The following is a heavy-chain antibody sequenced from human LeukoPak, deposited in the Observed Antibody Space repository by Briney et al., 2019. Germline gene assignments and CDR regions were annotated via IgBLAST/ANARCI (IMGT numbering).Heavy chain of an antibody. J-gene: IGHJ4*02. CDR3: TSGIGYCSGGSCPTFDY. V-gene: IGHV3-73*01. Sequence: GGSLRLTCAASGFTFSSYGMHWVRQASGKGLEWVGRIRSKANSYATPYAASVKGRFTISRDDSKNTAYLQMNSLKTEDTAVYYCTSGIGYCSGGSCPTFDYWGQGTLVTVSS. CDR2: IRSKANSYAT. CDR1: GFTFSSYG. D-gene: IGHD2-15*01.